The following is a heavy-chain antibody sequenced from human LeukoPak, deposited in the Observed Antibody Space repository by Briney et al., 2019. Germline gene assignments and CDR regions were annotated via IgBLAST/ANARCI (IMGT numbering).Heavy chain of an antibody. J-gene: IGHJ3*02. V-gene: IGHV3-11*01. CDR2: IESSGTSI. Sequence: TGGSLRLSCEASGFTFSDHYMSWVRQAPGKGLEWLSYIESSGTSISYADSVRGRFTVSRDNAKKSLYLQMNSLRGEDTAVYYCARVLAFEIRPAALDIWGQGTMVTVSS. CDR3: ARVLAFEIRPAALDI. CDR1: GFTFSDHY. D-gene: IGHD2/OR15-2a*01.